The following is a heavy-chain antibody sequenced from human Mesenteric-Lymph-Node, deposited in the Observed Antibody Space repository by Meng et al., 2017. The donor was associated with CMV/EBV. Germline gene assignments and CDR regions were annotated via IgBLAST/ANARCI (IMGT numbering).Heavy chain of an antibody. CDR2: IYWDDDK. Sequence: FSGFSLSTSGVRVGWHRQPPRKSLEWHALIYWDDDKRYSPSLKSRLTITKDTSKNQVVLTMTNMDPVDTATYYCANVIQIWQCPYYWGQGTLVTVSS. D-gene: IGHD5-18*01. CDR3: ANVIQIWQCPYY. J-gene: IGHJ4*02. CDR1: GFSLSTSGVR. V-gene: IGHV2-5*02.